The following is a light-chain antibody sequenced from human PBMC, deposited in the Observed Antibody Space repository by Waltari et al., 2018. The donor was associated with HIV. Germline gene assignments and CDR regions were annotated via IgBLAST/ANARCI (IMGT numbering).Light chain of an antibody. J-gene: IGKJ1*01. V-gene: IGKV1-5*03. CDR2: KPS. Sequence: DIQMTQSLSTLSASVGDRVTLTCRASQSISNWLAWYQQKPGNAPKLLIYKPSTLEGGVPSRCRGSGSGTEFTLTINSLQPDDFATYFCQQYYLSPWTFGQGARV. CDR1: QSISNW. CDR3: QQYYLSPWT.